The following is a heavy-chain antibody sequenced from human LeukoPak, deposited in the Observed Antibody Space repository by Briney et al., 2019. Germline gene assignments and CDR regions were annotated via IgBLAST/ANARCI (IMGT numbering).Heavy chain of an antibody. V-gene: IGHV3-13*01. CDR1: GFTFSSYD. D-gene: IGHD3-22*01. J-gene: IGHJ4*02. Sequence: GGSLRLSCAASGFTFSSYDMHWVRQATGKGLEWVSAIGTAGDTYYPGSVKGRFTISRENAKNSLYLQMNSLRAGDMAVYYCVRGRYYDSSGYSDFDYWGQGTLVTVSS. CDR3: VRGRYYDSSGYSDFDY. CDR2: IGTAGDT.